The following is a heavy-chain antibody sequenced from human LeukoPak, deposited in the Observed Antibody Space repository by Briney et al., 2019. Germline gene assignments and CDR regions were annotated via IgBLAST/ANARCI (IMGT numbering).Heavy chain of an antibody. J-gene: IGHJ4*02. CDR2: IKQDGSEK. CDR1: GFTFSSYW. D-gene: IGHD3-10*01. CDR3: ARDEGVKRGGYYFDY. V-gene: IGHV3-7*01. Sequence: GGSLRLSCAASGFTFSSYWMSWVRKAPGKGLEWVDNIKQDGSEKYYVDSVKGRFPISRDNAKNSLYLQVNSLRAEDTAVYYCARDEGVKRGGYYFDYWGQGTLVTVSS.